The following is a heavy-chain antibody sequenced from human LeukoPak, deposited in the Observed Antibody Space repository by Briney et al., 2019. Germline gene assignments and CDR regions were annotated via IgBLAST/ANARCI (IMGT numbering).Heavy chain of an antibody. Sequence: GASVRVSCKASGYTFTSYGISWVRQAPGQGLEWMGWISAYNGNTNYAQKLQDRVTMTTDTPTSTAYMELRRLRSDDTAVYYCARDWDDGCSSTSCPSLDYWGQGTLVTVSP. CDR2: ISAYNGNT. CDR3: ARDWDDGCSSTSCPSLDY. CDR1: GYTFTSYG. V-gene: IGHV1-18*01. D-gene: IGHD2-2*01. J-gene: IGHJ4*02.